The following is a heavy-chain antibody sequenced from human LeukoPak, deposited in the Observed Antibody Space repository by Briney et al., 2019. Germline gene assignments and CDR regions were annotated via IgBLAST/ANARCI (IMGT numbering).Heavy chain of an antibody. CDR2: IIHIFGTA. Sequence: GASVKLSCKASGGTFSSYAISWVRQAPGQGLEWMGGIIHIFGTANYAQKFQGRVTITADKSTSTAYVELSSLRSEDTAVYYCARRYQNNGFDPWGQGTLVTVSS. CDR1: GGTFSSYA. D-gene: IGHD2-2*01. CDR3: ARRYQNNGFDP. V-gene: IGHV1-69*06. J-gene: IGHJ5*02.